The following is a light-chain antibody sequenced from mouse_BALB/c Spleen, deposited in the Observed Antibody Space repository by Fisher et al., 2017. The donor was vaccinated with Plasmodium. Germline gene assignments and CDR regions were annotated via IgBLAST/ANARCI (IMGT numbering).Light chain of an antibody. V-gene: IGKV5-45*01. CDR2: YGS. CDR3: QHSNSWPLT. CDR1: QSINNY. Sequence: DIVMTQTPATLSVTPGDGVSLSCRASQSINNYLHWYQQRSHESPRLLINYGSQSISGLPSRFSGRGSGTDFTLIINSVETEDFGMYFCQHSNSWPLTFGAGTELELK. J-gene: IGKJ5*01.